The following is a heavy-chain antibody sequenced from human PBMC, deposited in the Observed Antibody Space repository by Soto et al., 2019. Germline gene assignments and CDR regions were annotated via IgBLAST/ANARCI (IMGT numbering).Heavy chain of an antibody. V-gene: IGHV3-11*01. D-gene: IGHD1-1*01. CDR3: ATLSTQFDR. J-gene: IGHJ5*02. CDR2: ISGSGNSI. Sequence: QVLLVESGGGLVKPGGSLRLSCAASGFTFSDYYMSWIRQAPGMGLEWVSYISGSGNSIYYADSVKGRFTISRDNAKNSLYLQINSLRVEDTAVYYCATLSTQFDRWGQGNLVTVSS. CDR1: GFTFSDYY.